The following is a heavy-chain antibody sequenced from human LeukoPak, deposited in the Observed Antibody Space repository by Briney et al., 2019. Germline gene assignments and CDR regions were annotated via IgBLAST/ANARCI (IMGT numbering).Heavy chain of an antibody. CDR3: ARSAPTGYPTYYYYYYMDV. CDR2: IYSGGST. J-gene: IGHJ6*03. D-gene: IGHD3-9*01. CDR1: GFTVGSNY. Sequence: GGSLRLSCAASGFTVGSNYMSWVRQAPGKGLEWVSVIYSGGSTYYADSVKGRFTISRDNSKNTLYLQMNSLRAEDTAVYYCARSAPTGYPTYYYYYYMDVWGKGTTVTVSS. V-gene: IGHV3-53*01.